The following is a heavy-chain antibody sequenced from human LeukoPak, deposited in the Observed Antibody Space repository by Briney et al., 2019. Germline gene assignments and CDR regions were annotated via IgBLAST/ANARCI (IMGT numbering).Heavy chain of an antibody. J-gene: IGHJ4*02. CDR3: ARDYQGLLY. Sequence: GGSLRLSCAVSGLTLSSYRMHWVRQAPGKGLVWVSAIETDGKSATYADSAKGRFTISRDNAKNTLYLQMNGLRAEDTAVYFCARDYQGLLYWGQGTLVTVSS. CDR2: IETDGKSA. D-gene: IGHD3-16*02. CDR1: GLTLSSYR. V-gene: IGHV3-74*01.